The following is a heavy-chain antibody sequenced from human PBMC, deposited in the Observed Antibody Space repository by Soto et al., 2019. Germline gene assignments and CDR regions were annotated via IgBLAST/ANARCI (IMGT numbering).Heavy chain of an antibody. V-gene: IGHV3-33*01. Sequence: GGSLRLSCAASGFTFRSYGMHWVRQAPGKGLEWVAVIWFDGSNKYYEDSVKGRFTISRDNSKNTLYLQMNSLRAEDTAVYYCARGTFGARDAFDIWGQGTKVTVSS. CDR3: ARGTFGARDAFDI. CDR1: GFTFRSYG. J-gene: IGHJ3*02. D-gene: IGHD3-10*01. CDR2: IWFDGSNK.